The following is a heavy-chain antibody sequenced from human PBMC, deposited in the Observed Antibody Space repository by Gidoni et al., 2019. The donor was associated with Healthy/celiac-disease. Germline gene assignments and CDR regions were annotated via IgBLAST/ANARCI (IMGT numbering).Heavy chain of an antibody. Sequence: QVQLVQSVAEVKKPGSSGTVSCKASGGTFSSYAIRWVRQAPGQGLEWMGGIIPIFGTANYAQKFQGRVTITADKSTSTASMELSSLRSEDTAVYYCARDGYYYDSSGYITTDWYFDLWGRGTLVTVSS. D-gene: IGHD3-22*01. CDR3: ARDGYYYDSSGYITTDWYFDL. CDR2: IIPIFGTA. J-gene: IGHJ2*01. V-gene: IGHV1-69*06. CDR1: GGTFSSYA.